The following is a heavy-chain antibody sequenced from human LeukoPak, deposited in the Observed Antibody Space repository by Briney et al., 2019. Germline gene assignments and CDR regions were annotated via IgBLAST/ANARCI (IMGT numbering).Heavy chain of an antibody. J-gene: IGHJ4*02. Sequence: PSETLSLTCSVSGGSISRYYWSWVRQPAGKGLEWIGRIYSSGSTNYNPSLNSRVTMSVDTSNNQFSLRLTSVTAADTAVYYCASGTTAAAGIFDCWGQGTLVTVSS. CDR2: IYSSGST. V-gene: IGHV4-4*07. CDR3: ASGTTAAAGIFDC. D-gene: IGHD6-13*01. CDR1: GGSISRYY.